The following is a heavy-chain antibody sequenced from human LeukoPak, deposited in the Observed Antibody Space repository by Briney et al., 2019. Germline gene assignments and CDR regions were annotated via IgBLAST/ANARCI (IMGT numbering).Heavy chain of an antibody. V-gene: IGHV3-23*01. CDR3: AKFERWFSGRGYYFDY. CDR2: ISGSGGST. CDR1: GFTFSSYA. J-gene: IGHJ4*02. D-gene: IGHD4-23*01. Sequence: PGGSLRLSCAASGFTFSSYAMSWVRQAPGKGLEWVSAISGSGGSTCYADSVKGRFTISRDNSKNTLYLQMNSLRAEDTAVYYCAKFERWFSGRGYYFDYWGQGTLVTVSS.